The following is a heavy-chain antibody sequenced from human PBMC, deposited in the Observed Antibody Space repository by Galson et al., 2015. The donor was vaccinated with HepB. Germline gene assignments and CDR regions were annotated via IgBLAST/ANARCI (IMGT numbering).Heavy chain of an antibody. D-gene: IGHD3-9*01. J-gene: IGHJ6*02. CDR3: GCGDILTGYYPVVGGMDV. CDR2: ISSSSSYI. Sequence: SLRLSCAASGFTFSSYSMNWVRQAPGKGLEGVSSISSSSSYIYYADSVKGRFTISRDNAKNSLYLQMNSRRAEDTAVYYCGCGDILTGYYPVVGGMDVWGQGTTVTVSS. CDR1: GFTFSSYS. V-gene: IGHV3-21*01.